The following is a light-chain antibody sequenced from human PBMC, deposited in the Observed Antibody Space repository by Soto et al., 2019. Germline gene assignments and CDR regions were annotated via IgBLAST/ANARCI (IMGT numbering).Light chain of an antibody. Sequence: DIQLTQSPSSLSASVGDRVTITCRASESVTIWLAWYQQKPGKAPRLLIYDASTLEGGVPSRFSASGSGTEFTLTISSLQPEDFGTYYCQQNYNSRWTFGQGTEIEI. CDR2: DAS. V-gene: IGKV1-5*01. CDR3: QQNYNSRWT. CDR1: ESVTIW. J-gene: IGKJ1*01.